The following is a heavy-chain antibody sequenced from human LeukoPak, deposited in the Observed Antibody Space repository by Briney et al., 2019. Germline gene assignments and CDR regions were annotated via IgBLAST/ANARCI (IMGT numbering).Heavy chain of an antibody. CDR3: ARYYYDSSGYYKYYFDY. V-gene: IGHV5-10-1*01. D-gene: IGHD3-22*01. Sequence: RTGESLKISCKGPGYSFTSYWISWVRQMPGKGLEWMGRIDPSDSYTNYSPSFQGHVTISADKSISTAYLQWSSLKASDTAMYYCARYYYDSSGYYKYYFDYWGQGTLVTVSS. CDR2: IDPSDSYT. CDR1: GYSFTSYW. J-gene: IGHJ4*02.